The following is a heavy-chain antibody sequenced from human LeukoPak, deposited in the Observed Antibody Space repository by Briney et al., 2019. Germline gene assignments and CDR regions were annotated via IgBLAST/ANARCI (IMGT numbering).Heavy chain of an antibody. J-gene: IGHJ4*02. D-gene: IGHD3-22*01. CDR3: AKRGVVIRVILVGFHKEAYYFDS. Sequence: GGSLRLSFAVSGIPLSKYGMSWGRQAPGKGLEWVAGISESGGRTNYADSVKGRFTISRDNPKNTLYLQMNSLRAEDTAVYFCAKRGVVIRVILVGFHKEAYYFDSWGQGALVTVSS. CDR1: GIPLSKYG. CDR2: ISESGGRT. V-gene: IGHV3-23*01.